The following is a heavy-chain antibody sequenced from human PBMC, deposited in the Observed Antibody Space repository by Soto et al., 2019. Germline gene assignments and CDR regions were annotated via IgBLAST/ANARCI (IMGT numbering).Heavy chain of an antibody. D-gene: IGHD3-22*01. CDR2: IWYDGSNK. CDR3: AREAYYDSSGPYNWFDP. CDR1: GFTFSSYG. Sequence: TGGSLRLSCAASGFTFSSYGMHWVRQAPGKGLEWVAVIWYDGSNKYYADSVKGRFTISRDNSKNTLYLQMNSLRAEDTAVYYCAREAYYDSSGPYNWFDPWGQGTLVTVSS. V-gene: IGHV3-33*01. J-gene: IGHJ5*02.